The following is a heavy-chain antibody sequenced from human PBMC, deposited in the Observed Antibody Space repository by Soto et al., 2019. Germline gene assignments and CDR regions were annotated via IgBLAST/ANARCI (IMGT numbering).Heavy chain of an antibody. J-gene: IGHJ4*02. V-gene: IGHV1-69*13. D-gene: IGHD5-12*01. Sequence: GASVKVSCKASGGTFSSYAISWVRQAPGQGLEWMGGIIPIFGTANYAQKSQGRVTITADESTSTAYMELSSLRSEDTAVYYCARDLDGYNSEPDYWGQGTLVTVSS. CDR3: ARDLDGYNSEPDY. CDR2: IIPIFGTA. CDR1: GGTFSSYA.